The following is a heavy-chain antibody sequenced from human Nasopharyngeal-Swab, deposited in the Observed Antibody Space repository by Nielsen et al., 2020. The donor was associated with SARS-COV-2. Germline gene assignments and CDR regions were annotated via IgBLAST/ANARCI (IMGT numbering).Heavy chain of an antibody. V-gene: IGHV3-21*01. J-gene: IGHJ6*02. Sequence: GESLKISCAASGFTFSSYSMNLVRQAPGKGLEWVSSISSSSSYMYYADSVKGRFTISRDHAKNSVYQQMNSLRAEDTAVYYCVRDRLNGGGMDVWGQGTTVTVSS. CDR2: ISSSSSYM. D-gene: IGHD3-9*01. CDR3: VRDRLNGGGMDV. CDR1: GFTFSSYS.